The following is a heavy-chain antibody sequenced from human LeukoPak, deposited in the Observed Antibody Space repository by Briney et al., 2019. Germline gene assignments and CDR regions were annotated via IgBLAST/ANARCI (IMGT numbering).Heavy chain of an antibody. Sequence: SETLSLTCTVSGGYISTYYWSWIRQPPGKGLEWIGYIYYSGSTNYNPSLKSRVTISVDTSKNQFSLKLNSVTAADTAVYYCARRGLYGGDSFWFDPWGQGTLVTVSS. CDR2: IYYSGST. V-gene: IGHV4-59*08. CDR3: ARRGLYGGDSFWFDP. CDR1: GGYISTYY. J-gene: IGHJ5*02. D-gene: IGHD4-23*01.